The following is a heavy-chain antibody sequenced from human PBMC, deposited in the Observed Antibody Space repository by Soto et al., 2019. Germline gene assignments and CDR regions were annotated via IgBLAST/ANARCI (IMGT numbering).Heavy chain of an antibody. CDR1: GGSLRNSV. CDR3: ARLGLPGH. V-gene: IGHV1-69*01. J-gene: IGHJ4*02. Sequence: QVQLVQSGAEVKKPGSSVKVSCTASGGSLRNSVISWVRQAPAQRLEWMGGVIPILGTANYAQKFQGRVTMTADAATSTAYMDLSTLSPDDTAVYYCARLGLPGHWGPGTLVIVSS. CDR2: VIPILGTA.